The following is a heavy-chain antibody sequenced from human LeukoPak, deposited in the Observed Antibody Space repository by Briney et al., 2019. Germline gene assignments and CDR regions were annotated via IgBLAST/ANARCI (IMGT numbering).Heavy chain of an antibody. CDR1: GFTFSSYA. CDR2: ISGSGGST. J-gene: IGHJ4*02. Sequence: GGSLRLSCAASGFTFSSYAMSWVRQAPGKGLEWVSAISGSGGSTYYADSVKGRFTISRDNAKNSLYLQMVSLRGEDTAVYYCARTARLFDFWGQGTLVTVSS. V-gene: IGHV3-23*01. D-gene: IGHD6-6*01. CDR3: ARTARLFDF.